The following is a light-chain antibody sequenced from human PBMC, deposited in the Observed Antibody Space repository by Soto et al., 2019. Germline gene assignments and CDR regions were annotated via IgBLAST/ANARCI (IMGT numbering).Light chain of an antibody. CDR1: QSLSSN. Sequence: EIVMTQSPATLSVSPGERATLSCRASQSLSSNLAWYQQKPGQPPRLLIYGASTRATGIPDRFSGSGSGTDFTLTISRLEPEDFAVYYCQQYGSSPSTFGQGTRLEIK. CDR2: GAS. V-gene: IGKV3-20*01. CDR3: QQYGSSPST. J-gene: IGKJ5*01.